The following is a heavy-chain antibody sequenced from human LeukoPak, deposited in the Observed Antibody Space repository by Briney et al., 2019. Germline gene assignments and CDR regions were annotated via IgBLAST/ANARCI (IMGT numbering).Heavy chain of an antibody. J-gene: IGHJ4*02. CDR2: ISGSGGST. V-gene: IGHV3-23*01. CDR3: AEVPGNRGTMIVVVANYYFDY. D-gene: IGHD3-22*01. CDR1: GFTFSSYG. Sequence: GGSLRLSCAASGFTFSSYGMSWVRQAPGKGLEWVSAISGSGGSTYYADSVKGRFTISRDNSKNTLYLQMNSLRAEDTVVYYCAEVPGNRGTMIVVVANYYFDYWGQGTLVTVSS.